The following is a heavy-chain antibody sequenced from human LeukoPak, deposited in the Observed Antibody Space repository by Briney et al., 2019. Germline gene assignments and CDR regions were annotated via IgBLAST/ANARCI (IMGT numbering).Heavy chain of an antibody. CDR1: GYTFTSYN. J-gene: IGHJ5*02. CDR3: ARVVRDGSGSYRFDP. D-gene: IGHD3-10*01. CDR2: INPSGGSI. Sequence: GASVTVSCTASGYTFTSYNMHWVRQAPGQGLEWMGIINPSGGSISYAQKFQGRVTMTRDTSTSTVYMELSSLRSEDTAVYYCARVVRDGSGSYRFDPWGQGTLVTVSS. V-gene: IGHV1-46*01.